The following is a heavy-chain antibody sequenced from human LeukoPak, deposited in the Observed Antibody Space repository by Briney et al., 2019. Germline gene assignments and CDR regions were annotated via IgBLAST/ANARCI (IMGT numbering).Heavy chain of an antibody. Sequence: ASVKVSCKASGYTFTSYGISWVRQAPGQGLGWMGWISAYNGNTNYAQKLQGRVTMTTDTSTSTAYMELRSLRSDDTAVYYCAGTTLTWGQNWFDPWGQGTLVTVSS. V-gene: IGHV1-18*01. CDR1: GYTFTSYG. J-gene: IGHJ5*01. CDR3: AGTTLTWGQNWFDP. D-gene: IGHD7-27*01. CDR2: ISAYNGNT.